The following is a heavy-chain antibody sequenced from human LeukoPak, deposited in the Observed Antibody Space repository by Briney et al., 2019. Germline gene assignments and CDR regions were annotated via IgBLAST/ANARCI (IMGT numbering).Heavy chain of an antibody. Sequence: PGGSLRLSCAASGFTFCSNWMHSVRQAPGKGPVWVSRINSDVSTTNYADSVKGRFTISRDNAKNTLYLQMNSLRVEDTAGYYCERVIYFTSDACGVWGQGTMVTVSS. D-gene: IGHD2/OR15-2a*01. CDR3: ERVIYFTSDACGV. CDR1: GFTFCSNW. CDR2: INSDVSTT. V-gene: IGHV3-74*01. J-gene: IGHJ3*01.